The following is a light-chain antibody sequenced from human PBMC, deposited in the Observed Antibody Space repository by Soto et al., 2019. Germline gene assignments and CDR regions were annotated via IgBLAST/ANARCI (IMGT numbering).Light chain of an antibody. J-gene: IGKJ1*01. CDR1: QSVTNY. CDR2: DAS. Sequence: EIFLTESPDTQSLSPGERATLTCRASQSVTNYIAWYQQRPGQAPRLLIYDASNRATGVPARFSGSGSGTDFTLTISDLEPADFGLYYCQQRLNWPPGFGQGTKVDIK. CDR3: QQRLNWPPG. V-gene: IGKV3-11*01.